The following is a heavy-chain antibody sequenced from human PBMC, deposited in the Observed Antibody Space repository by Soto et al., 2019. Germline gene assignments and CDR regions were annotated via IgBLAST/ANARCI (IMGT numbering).Heavy chain of an antibody. CDR2: ISYDGSNK. J-gene: IGHJ4*02. Sequence: LRLSCAASGFTFSSYAMHWVRQAPGKGLEWVAVISYDGSNKYYADSVKGRFTISRDNSKNTLYLQMNSLRAEDTAVYYCARDLWGVVVAATPHWGQGTLVTVSS. CDR1: GFTFSSYA. V-gene: IGHV3-30-3*01. CDR3: ARDLWGVVVAATPH. D-gene: IGHD2-15*01.